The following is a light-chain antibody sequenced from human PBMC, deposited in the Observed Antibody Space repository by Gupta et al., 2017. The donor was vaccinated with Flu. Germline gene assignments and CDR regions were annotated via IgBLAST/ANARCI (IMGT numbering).Light chain of an antibody. Sequence: QSGLTQPPSVSGAPGQRLTISCTGSNSNIGAGYDVHWYQQVPGTAPKLLIYGNNHRPSGVPDRFSGSKSGTSASMVITGLQADDEADYFCQSYDSSRVGSVFGGGTKLTVL. J-gene: IGLJ3*02. CDR3: QSYDSSRVGSV. CDR1: NSNIGAGYD. V-gene: IGLV1-40*01. CDR2: GNN.